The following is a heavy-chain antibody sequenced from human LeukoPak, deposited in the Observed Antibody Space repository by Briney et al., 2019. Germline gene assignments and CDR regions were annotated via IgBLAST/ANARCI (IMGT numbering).Heavy chain of an antibody. V-gene: IGHV3-30*18. D-gene: IGHD1-26*01. CDR3: AKDRGELKASNYYFDY. Sequence: GGSLRLSCAASGFTFSSYGMHWVRQAPGKGLEWVAVISYDGSNKYYADSVKGRFTISRDNSKNTLYLQMNSLRAEDTAVYYCAKDRGELKASNYYFDYWGQGTLVTVSS. CDR1: GFTFSSYG. J-gene: IGHJ4*02. CDR2: ISYDGSNK.